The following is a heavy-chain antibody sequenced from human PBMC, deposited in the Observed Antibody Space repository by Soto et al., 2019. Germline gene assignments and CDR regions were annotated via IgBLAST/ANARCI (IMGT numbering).Heavy chain of an antibody. CDR3: ARAGAAAGLYYFDY. J-gene: IGHJ4*02. D-gene: IGHD6-13*01. CDR1: GFTFSSYG. V-gene: IGHV3-33*01. Sequence: QVQLVESGGGVVQPGRSLRLSCAASGFTFSSYGIHWVRQAPGKGLEWVTGMWYDGSKKYYADSVKGRFTISRETSENTLFLQMNSLRAEDTAVYYCARAGAAAGLYYFDYWGQGTLVTVSS. CDR2: MWYDGSKK.